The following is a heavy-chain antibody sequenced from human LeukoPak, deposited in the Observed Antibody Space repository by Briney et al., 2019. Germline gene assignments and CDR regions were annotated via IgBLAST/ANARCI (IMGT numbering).Heavy chain of an antibody. CDR2: IYYSGST. D-gene: IGHD6-19*01. Sequence: PSETLSLTCTVSGGSIRSDYWSWIRQPPGKGLEWIGYIYYSGSTNYNPSLKSRVTISVDTSKNQFSLKLSSVTAADTAVYYCARGSRSGWYYFDYWGQGTLVTVSS. V-gene: IGHV4-59*01. CDR1: GGSIRSDY. J-gene: IGHJ4*02. CDR3: ARGSRSGWYYFDY.